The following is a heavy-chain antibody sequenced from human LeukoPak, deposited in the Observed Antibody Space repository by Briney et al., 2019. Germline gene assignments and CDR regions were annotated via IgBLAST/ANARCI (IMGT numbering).Heavy chain of an antibody. CDR3: TTFTVTLLYYYYYMDV. Sequence: PGGSLRLSCAAYGFTFSNAWMSWVRQAPGKGLEWVGRIKSKTDGGTTDYAAPVKGRFTISRDDSKNTLYLQMNSLKTEDTAVYYCTTFTVTLLYYYYYMDVWGKGTTVTVSS. CDR1: GFTFSNAW. V-gene: IGHV3-15*01. J-gene: IGHJ6*03. D-gene: IGHD4-17*01. CDR2: IKSKTDGGTT.